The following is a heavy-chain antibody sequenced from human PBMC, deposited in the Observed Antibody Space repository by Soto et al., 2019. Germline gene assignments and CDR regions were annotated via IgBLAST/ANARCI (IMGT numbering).Heavy chain of an antibody. CDR3: ARDGALGENYYDYGMDV. CDR2: ISAYNGKT. D-gene: IGHD3-16*01. J-gene: IGHJ6*02. V-gene: IGHV1-18*01. CDR1: GYTFTSYG. Sequence: QVQLVQSGAEVKKPGASVKVSCKASGYTFTSYGISWVRQAPGQGLEWMGWISAYNGKTNYAQKLQGRVTKTTDTSTSTAYMELRSLRSDATAAYYCARDGALGENYYDYGMDVWGQGTTVTVSS.